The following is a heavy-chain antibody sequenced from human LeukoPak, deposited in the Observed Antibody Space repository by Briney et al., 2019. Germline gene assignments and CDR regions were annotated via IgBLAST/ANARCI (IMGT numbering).Heavy chain of an antibody. CDR2: INNSGTT. CDR1: GGSISSHY. V-gene: IGHV4-4*07. CDR3: ARVEGAGWGCLDY. D-gene: IGHD6-19*01. J-gene: IGHJ4*02. Sequence: SETLSLTCTVSGGSISSHYWSWIRQPAGKGPEWIGRINNSGTTIYNPSLTGRATMSVDTTKNQFSLKLNSVTVADTAVHYCARVEGAGWGCLDYWGQGTLVTVSS.